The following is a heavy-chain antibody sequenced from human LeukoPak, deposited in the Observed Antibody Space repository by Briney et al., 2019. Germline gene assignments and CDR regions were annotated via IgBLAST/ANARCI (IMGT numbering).Heavy chain of an antibody. CDR3: ARGRGASGSYESIFDY. CDR2: IFYSEST. J-gene: IGHJ4*02. D-gene: IGHD1-26*01. Sequence: SETLSLTCTVSGGSISRDDYYWSWIRQPPGKGLEWIGYIFYSESTYYNPSLKSRITISVDTSKNQFSLKLSSVTAADTAVYYCARGRGASGSYESIFDYWGQGTLVTVSS. V-gene: IGHV4-30-4*01. CDR1: GGSISRDDYY.